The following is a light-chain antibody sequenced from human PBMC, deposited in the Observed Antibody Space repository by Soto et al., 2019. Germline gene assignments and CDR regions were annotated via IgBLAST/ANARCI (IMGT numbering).Light chain of an antibody. Sequence: QSALTQPASVSGSPGQSITLSCTGTSSDVGGYNYVSWYQQHPGKAPKLMIYEVSHRPSGVSNRFSGSKSGNTASLTISGLQTEDGAVSHCSSYTTSSTVVFGGGTKLTVL. CDR1: SSDVGGYNY. J-gene: IGLJ3*02. CDR3: SSYTTSSTVV. CDR2: EVS. V-gene: IGLV2-14*01.